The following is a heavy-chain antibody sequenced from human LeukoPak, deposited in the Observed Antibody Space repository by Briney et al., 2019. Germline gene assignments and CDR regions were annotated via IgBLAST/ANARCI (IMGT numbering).Heavy chain of an antibody. J-gene: IGHJ4*02. Sequence: PSQTLSLTCAVSGGSISSGGYSWSWIRQPPGKGLEWIGYIYHSGSTYYNPSLKSRVTISVDRSKNQFSLKLSSVTAADTAVYYCARAGSGSYYKAFDYWGQGTLVTVSS. V-gene: IGHV4-30-2*01. D-gene: IGHD3-10*01. CDR1: GGSISSGGYS. CDR3: ARAGSGSYYKAFDY. CDR2: IYHSGST.